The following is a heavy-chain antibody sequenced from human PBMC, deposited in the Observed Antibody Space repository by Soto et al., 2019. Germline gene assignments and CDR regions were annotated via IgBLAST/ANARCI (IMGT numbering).Heavy chain of an antibody. D-gene: IGHD3-10*01. V-gene: IGHV3-23*01. CDR3: ANSLLWFGDLLFDK. Sequence: PGGSLRLSCAASGFTFTSHAMSWVRQAPGKGLEWVSTIRDNGGITYYADSVKGRFSISRDDSKNTVDLQMNGLRADDTAIYYWANSLLWFGDLLFDKWGQGTLVTVSS. J-gene: IGHJ4*02. CDR2: IRDNGGIT. CDR1: GFTFTSHA.